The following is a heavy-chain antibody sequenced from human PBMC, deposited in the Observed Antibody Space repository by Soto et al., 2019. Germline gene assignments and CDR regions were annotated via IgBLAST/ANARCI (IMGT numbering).Heavy chain of an antibody. CDR2: IWDDGSNK. Sequence: QVQLVESGGGVVQPGRSLRLSCAASGFTFSSYGMHWVRQAPGKGLEWVAVIWDDGSNKYYADSVKGRFTISRDNSKNTLYLQMNTLRAEDTAVYYGDIVSYGCRSYGAFDIWGQGTMVTVSS. CDR3: DIVSYGCRSYGAFDI. D-gene: IGHD3-10*01. CDR1: GFTFSSYG. J-gene: IGHJ3*02. V-gene: IGHV3-33*01.